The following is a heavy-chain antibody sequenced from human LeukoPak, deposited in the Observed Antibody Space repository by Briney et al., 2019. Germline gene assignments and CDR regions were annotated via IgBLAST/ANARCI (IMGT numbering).Heavy chain of an antibody. CDR3: ARDQSSGNYYHDAFDI. CDR1: GGSISSYY. Sequence: PSETLSLTCTVSGGSISSYYWSWIRQPPGKGLEWIGYIYYSGSTNYNPSLKSRVTISVDTSKNQFSLKLSSVTAADTAVYYCARDQSSGNYYHDAFDIWGQGTMVTVSS. V-gene: IGHV4-59*01. CDR2: IYYSGST. J-gene: IGHJ3*02. D-gene: IGHD1-26*01.